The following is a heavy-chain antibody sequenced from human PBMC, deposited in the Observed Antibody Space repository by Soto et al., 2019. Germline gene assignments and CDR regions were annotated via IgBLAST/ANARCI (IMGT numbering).Heavy chain of an antibody. CDR2: IIPILGIA. D-gene: IGHD2-2*01. CDR3: ASRLGYCSSTSCPANMAV. Sequence: SVKVSCKASGGTFSSYTISWVRQAPGQGLEWMGRIIPILGIANYAQKFQGRVTITADKSTSTAYMELSSLRSEDTAVYYCASRLGYCSSTSCPANMAVWGKGTTVTVSS. V-gene: IGHV1-69*02. J-gene: IGHJ6*03. CDR1: GGTFSSYT.